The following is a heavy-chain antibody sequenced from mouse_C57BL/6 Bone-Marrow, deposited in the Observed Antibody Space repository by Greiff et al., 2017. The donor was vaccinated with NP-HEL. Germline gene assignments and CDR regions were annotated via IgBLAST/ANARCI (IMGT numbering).Heavy chain of an antibody. CDR2: IDPENGDT. Sequence: VQLQQSGAELVRPGASVKLSCTASGFNIKDDYMHWVKQRPEQGLEWIGWIDPENGDTEYASQLQGQATITADTSSNTAYLPLSSLTSEYTAVYYCTSDYYDISYGFAFWGRGTRVTVSA. CDR1: GFNIKDDY. CDR3: TSDYYDISYGFAF. J-gene: IGHJ3*01. V-gene: IGHV14-4*01. D-gene: IGHD1-1*01.